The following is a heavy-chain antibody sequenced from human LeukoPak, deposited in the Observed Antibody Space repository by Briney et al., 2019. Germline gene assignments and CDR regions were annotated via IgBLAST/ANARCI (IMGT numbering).Heavy chain of an antibody. J-gene: IGHJ6*03. Sequence: SETLSLTCTVSGGSISSSSYYWGWIRQPPGKGLEWIGSIYYSGSTYYNPSLKSRVTISVDTSKNQFSLMLSSVTAADTAVYYCASSYSSGWNYYYYYYMDVWGKGTTVTVSS. CDR2: IYYSGST. CDR3: ASSYSSGWNYYYYYYMDV. V-gene: IGHV4-39*01. D-gene: IGHD6-19*01. CDR1: GGSISSSSYY.